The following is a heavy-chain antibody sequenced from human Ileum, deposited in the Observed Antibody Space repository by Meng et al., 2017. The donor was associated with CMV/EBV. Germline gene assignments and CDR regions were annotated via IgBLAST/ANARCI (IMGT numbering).Heavy chain of an antibody. V-gene: IGHV3-30*04. Sequence: GGSLKISCAASGFTFSSYAMHWFRQAPGKGLEWVTAISYDGNNKYYTDSVKGRFTISRDNSKNTLYLQINSLRAEDTAVYYCAKDGGNSDLDPWGQGTLVTVSS. CDR3: AKDGGNSDLDP. D-gene: IGHD3-3*01. CDR1: GFTFSSYA. J-gene: IGHJ5*02. CDR2: ISYDGNNK.